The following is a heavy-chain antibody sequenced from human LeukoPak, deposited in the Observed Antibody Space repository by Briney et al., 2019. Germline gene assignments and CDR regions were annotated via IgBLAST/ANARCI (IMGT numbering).Heavy chain of an antibody. CDR2: IIPIFGTA. V-gene: IGHV1-69*05. CDR1: GGTFSSYA. J-gene: IGHJ4*02. D-gene: IGHD4-17*01. CDR3: AREGGWEHDDYGGIDY. Sequence: GASVKVSCKASGGTFSSYAISWVRQAPGQGLEWMGGIIPIFGTANYAQKFQGRVTITTDESTSTAYMELRSLRSDDTAVYYCAREGGWEHDDYGGIDYWGQGTLVTVSS.